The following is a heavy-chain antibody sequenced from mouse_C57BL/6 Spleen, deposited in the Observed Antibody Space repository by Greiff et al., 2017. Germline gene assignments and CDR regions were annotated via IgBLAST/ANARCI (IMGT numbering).Heavy chain of an antibody. V-gene: IGHV2-2*01. Sequence: QVQLKQSGPGLVQPSQSLSITCTVSGFSLTSYGVHWVRQSPGKGLEWLGVIWSGGSTDYNAAFISRLSISKDNSKSQVFFKMNSLQADDTAIYYCATYDYHNNYYAMDYWGQGTSVTVSS. J-gene: IGHJ4*01. CDR3: ATYDYHNNYYAMDY. D-gene: IGHD2-4*01. CDR1: GFSLTSYG. CDR2: IWSGGST.